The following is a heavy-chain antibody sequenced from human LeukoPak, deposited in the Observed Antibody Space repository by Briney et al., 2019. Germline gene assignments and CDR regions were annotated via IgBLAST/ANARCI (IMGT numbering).Heavy chain of an antibody. CDR3: AKDAHNWEQQLLGNWFDP. CDR1: GFTFSSYA. D-gene: IGHD6-13*01. V-gene: IGHV3-23*01. J-gene: IGHJ5*02. Sequence: PGGSLRLSCAASGFTFSSYAMSWVRQAPGKGLEWVSATSGSGGSTYYADSVKGRFTISRDNSKNTLYLQMNSLRAEDTAVYYCAKDAHNWEQQLLGNWFDPWGQGTLVTVSS. CDR2: TSGSGGST.